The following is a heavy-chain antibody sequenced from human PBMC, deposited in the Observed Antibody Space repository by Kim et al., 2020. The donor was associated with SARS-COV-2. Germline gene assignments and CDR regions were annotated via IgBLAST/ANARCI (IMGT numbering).Heavy chain of an antibody. J-gene: IGHJ4*02. D-gene: IGHD3-10*01. CDR1: GFTFDDYA. CDR3: AKVRDYYGSGSYYDY. CDR2: ISWNSGSI. V-gene: IGHV3-9*01. Sequence: GGSLRLSCAASGFTFDDYAMHWVRQAPGKGLEWVSGISWNSGSIGYADSVKGRFTISRDNAKNSLYLQMNSLRAGDTALYYCAKVRDYYGSGSYYDYWGQGTLVTVSP.